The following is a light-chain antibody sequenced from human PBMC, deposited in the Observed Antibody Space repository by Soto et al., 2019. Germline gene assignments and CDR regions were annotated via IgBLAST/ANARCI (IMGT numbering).Light chain of an antibody. J-gene: IGKJ4*01. CDR3: QQYGSALPLT. Sequence: DIVLTQSPGTLSLSPGDGATLSCRASETLSSSYLHWYQQKPGQAPRLLIFGASNRATGIPDRFSGSASGTEFTLTISRLEPEDFAVYYCQQYGSALPLTFGGGTRVETK. V-gene: IGKV3-20*01. CDR2: GAS. CDR1: ETLSSSY.